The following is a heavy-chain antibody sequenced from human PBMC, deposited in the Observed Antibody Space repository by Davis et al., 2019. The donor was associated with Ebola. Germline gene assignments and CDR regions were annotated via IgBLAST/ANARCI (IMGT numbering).Heavy chain of an antibody. Sequence: GESLKISCKGSGYNFNTFWVAWVRQMPGKGLEWIGKIDPPDSYINYSPSFQGHVTISVDKSINTAYLDWSSLKASDTAVYYCARGTDGYNPGGYFDSWGQGTLVTVSS. CDR2: IDPPDSYI. CDR1: GYNFNTFW. D-gene: IGHD5-24*01. CDR3: ARGTDGYNPGGYFDS. J-gene: IGHJ4*02. V-gene: IGHV5-10-1*01.